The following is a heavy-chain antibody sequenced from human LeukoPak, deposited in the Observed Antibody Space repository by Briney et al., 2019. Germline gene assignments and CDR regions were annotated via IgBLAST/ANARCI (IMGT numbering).Heavy chain of an antibody. D-gene: IGHD1-26*01. CDR1: GFTVSSNY. CDR3: ARDQVGATPPYYYYCGIDV. V-gene: IGHV3-53*01. Sequence: GGSVRLSCAASGFTVSSNYMSWLRPAPGKGLEWVSVIYSGGSTYYADTVKGRSTSTTYLTKSTLYLQMNSMRAEDTAVYYCARDQVGATPPYYYYCGIDVWGRGTTVTVSS. CDR2: IYSGGST. J-gene: IGHJ6*02.